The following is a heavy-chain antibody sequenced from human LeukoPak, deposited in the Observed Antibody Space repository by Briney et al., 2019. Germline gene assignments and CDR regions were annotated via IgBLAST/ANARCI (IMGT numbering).Heavy chain of an antibody. D-gene: IGHD3-22*01. CDR1: GGTFSSYA. CDR2: IIPIFGTA. Sequence: SVKVSCKASGGTFSSYAIRWVRQAPGQGLEWMGGIIPIFGTANYAQKFQGRVTITADESTSTAYMELSSLRSEDTAVYYCARGTGHDSSGYYYKGLVCPYDYWGQGTLVTVSS. J-gene: IGHJ4*02. V-gene: IGHV1-69*13. CDR3: ARGTGHDSSGYYYKGLVCPYDY.